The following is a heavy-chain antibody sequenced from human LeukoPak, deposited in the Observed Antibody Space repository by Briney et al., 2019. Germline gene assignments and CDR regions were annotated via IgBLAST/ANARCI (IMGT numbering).Heavy chain of an antibody. CDR2: VHYTGST. Sequence: SETLSLTCTVSGGSITGYYWSWPRQPPGKGLEWIGYVHYTGSTDYNPPLKSRVTISLDTPKNRFSLNLISVTAADTAVYYCARRDGGSHFDSWGQGTLVTVSS. J-gene: IGHJ4*02. CDR1: GGSITGYY. D-gene: IGHD4-23*01. CDR3: ARRDGGSHFDS. V-gene: IGHV4-59*01.